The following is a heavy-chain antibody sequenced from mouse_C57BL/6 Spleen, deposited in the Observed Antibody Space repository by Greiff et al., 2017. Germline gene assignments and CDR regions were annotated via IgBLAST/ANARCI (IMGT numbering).Heavy chain of an antibody. CDR1: GYTFTSYW. Sequence: VKLQESGAELVKPGASVKLSCKASGYTFTSYWMHWVKQRPGQGLEWIGYINPSSGYTKYNQKFKGKATLTADTSSSTAYMQLNSLPCEDSAVYYWARYFADYDGGSYGWYFDVWGTGTTVTVSS. D-gene: IGHD1-1*01. V-gene: IGHV1-7*01. CDR2: INPSSGYT. J-gene: IGHJ1*03. CDR3: ARYFADYDGGSYGWYFDV.